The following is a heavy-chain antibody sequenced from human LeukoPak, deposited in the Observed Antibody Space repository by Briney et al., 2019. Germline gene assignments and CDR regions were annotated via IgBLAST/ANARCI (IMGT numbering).Heavy chain of an antibody. CDR3: APPVSDYGGNLTDY. Sequence: QSGGSLRLSCAASGFTFSSHAMSWVRQAPGKGLEWVSAISGSGGSTYYADSVKGRFTISRDNSKNTLYLQMNSLRAEDTAVYYCAPPVSDYGGNLTDYWGQGTLVTVSS. CDR2: ISGSGGST. D-gene: IGHD4-23*01. V-gene: IGHV3-23*01. CDR1: GFTFSSHA. J-gene: IGHJ4*02.